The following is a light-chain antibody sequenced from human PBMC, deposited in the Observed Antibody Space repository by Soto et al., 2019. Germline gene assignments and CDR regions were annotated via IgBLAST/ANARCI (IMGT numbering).Light chain of an antibody. CDR1: QSVYSN. J-gene: IGKJ4*01. Sequence: EIVMTQSPVTLSVSPGEGVTLSCRASQSVYSNLAWYQQKPRQAPRLLIYDASARATDIPARFSGSGSGTDFTLTVSRLQSEDFAVYYCQQYNNWPLTFGGGTKVEIK. CDR2: DAS. V-gene: IGKV3-15*01. CDR3: QQYNNWPLT.